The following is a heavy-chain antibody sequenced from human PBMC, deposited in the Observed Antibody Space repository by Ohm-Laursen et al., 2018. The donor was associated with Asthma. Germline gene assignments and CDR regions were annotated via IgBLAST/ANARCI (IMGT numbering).Heavy chain of an antibody. CDR1: SFTFISYK. CDR2: IWHDGSEK. J-gene: IGHJ4*02. V-gene: IGHV3-33*01. D-gene: IGHD6-13*01. Sequence: SLRLSCAASSFTFISYKMHWVRKARAKGLVWVAIIWHDGSEKVYADSVKGRFTLSRDNSKNTVFLQMNSLTAEDTAVYYCARDGDSSTWPVDFWGKGTLVTVSS. CDR3: ARDGDSSTWPVDF.